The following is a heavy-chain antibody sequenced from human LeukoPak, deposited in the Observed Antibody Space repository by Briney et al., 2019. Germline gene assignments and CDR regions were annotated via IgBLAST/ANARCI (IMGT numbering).Heavy chain of an antibody. V-gene: IGHV3-30*04. Sequence: GGSLRLSCAASGFTFKRYAMHWVRQAPGKGLEWVTIMSYGGNFTYYSDSVKGRFTISRDNSNDTLYLQMNSLRADDTAIYYCARGRSVYGSGSYSDYWGQGTLVTVSS. J-gene: IGHJ4*02. CDR3: ARGRSVYGSGSYSDY. CDR1: GFTFKRYA. CDR2: MSYGGNFT. D-gene: IGHD3-10*01.